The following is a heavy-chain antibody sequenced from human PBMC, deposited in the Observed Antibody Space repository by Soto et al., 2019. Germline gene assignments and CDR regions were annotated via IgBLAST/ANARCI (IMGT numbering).Heavy chain of an antibody. J-gene: IGHJ4*02. CDR1: GGSISSGDYY. CDR3: AREVALLFDY. V-gene: IGHV4-30-4*01. D-gene: IGHD2-21*01. Sequence: SSETLSLTCTVSGGSISSGDYYWSWIRQPPGKGLEWIGYIYYSGSTYYNPSLKSRVTISVDTSKNQLSLKLSSVTAADTAVYYCAREVALLFDYWGQGTLVTVSS. CDR2: IYYSGST.